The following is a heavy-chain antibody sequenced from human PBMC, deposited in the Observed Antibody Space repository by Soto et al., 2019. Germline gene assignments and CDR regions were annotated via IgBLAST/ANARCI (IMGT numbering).Heavy chain of an antibody. CDR2: ISGSGGSR. Sequence: GGSLRLSCAASGFTFNTYAMSWVRQAPGKGLEWVSGISGSGGSRYYANSVEGRFTISRDNSKNTLYLQMDSLRAEDMAVYYCARDHGSGRNGMDVWGQGTTVTVSS. V-gene: IGHV3-23*01. CDR1: GFTFNTYA. D-gene: IGHD3-10*01. J-gene: IGHJ6*02. CDR3: ARDHGSGRNGMDV.